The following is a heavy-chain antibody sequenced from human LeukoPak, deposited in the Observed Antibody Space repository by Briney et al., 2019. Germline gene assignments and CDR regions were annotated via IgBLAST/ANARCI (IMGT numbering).Heavy chain of an antibody. V-gene: IGHV3-74*01. J-gene: IGHJ4*02. CDR1: GFTFSSYG. Sequence: GGSLRLSCAASGFTFSSYGMHWVRQAPGKGLVWVSRIYSDGSTNYADSVKGRFTISRDNAKNTLYLQMNSLRAEDMAVYYCARGTVTHYFDYWGQGALVTVSS. D-gene: IGHD4-11*01. CDR2: IYSDGST. CDR3: ARGTVTHYFDY.